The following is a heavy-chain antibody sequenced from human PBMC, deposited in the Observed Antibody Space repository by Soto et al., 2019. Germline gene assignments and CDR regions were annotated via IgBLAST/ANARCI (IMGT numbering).Heavy chain of an antibody. CDR3: ARKALDIVVVPAAHAGNAFDI. D-gene: IGHD2-2*01. CDR1: GGSISSSSYY. CDR2: IYYSGST. V-gene: IGHV4-39*01. J-gene: IGHJ3*02. Sequence: QLLESGPGLVKPSETLSLTCTVSGGSISSSSYYWGWIRQPPGKGLEWIVIIYYSGSTYYNPSLKSRVTISVDTSKNQFSRQLSSVTAADTAVYYCARKALDIVVVPAAHAGNAFDIWGQGTMVTVSS.